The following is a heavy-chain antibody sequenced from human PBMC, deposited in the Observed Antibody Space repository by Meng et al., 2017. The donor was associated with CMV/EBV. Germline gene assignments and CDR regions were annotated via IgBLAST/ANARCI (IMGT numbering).Heavy chain of an antibody. D-gene: IGHD3-10*01. J-gene: IGHJ5*02. CDR3: ARDTSNGEVRGVILFDP. Sequence: ASVKVSCKASGYTFTGYYMHWVRQAPGQGLEWMGWINPNSGGTNYAQKFQGRVTMTRDTSISTAYMELSRLRSDDTAVYYCARDTSNGEVRGVILFDPWGQGNLVTVSS. V-gene: IGHV1-2*02. CDR2: INPNSGGT. CDR1: GYTFTGYY.